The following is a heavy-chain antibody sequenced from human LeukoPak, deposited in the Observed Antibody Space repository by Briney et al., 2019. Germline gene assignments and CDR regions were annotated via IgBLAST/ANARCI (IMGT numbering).Heavy chain of an antibody. V-gene: IGHV1-2*02. CDR1: GYTFTGYY. J-gene: IGHJ4*02. D-gene: IGHD6-19*01. CDR3: ARESLEIAVAGTGYYFDY. Sequence: ASVKVSCKASGYTFTGYYMHWVRQAPGQGLEWMGWINPNSGGTNYAQKFQGRVTMTRDTSISTAYMELSGLRSDDTAVYYCARESLEIAVAGTGYYFDYWGQGTLVTVSS. CDR2: INPNSGGT.